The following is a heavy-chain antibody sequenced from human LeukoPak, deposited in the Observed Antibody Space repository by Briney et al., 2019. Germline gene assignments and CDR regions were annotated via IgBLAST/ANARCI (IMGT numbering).Heavy chain of an antibody. D-gene: IGHD2-15*01. J-gene: IGHJ4*02. CDR1: GYTFTGYY. CDR3: AREEGVVAALFDY. CDR2: INPNSGGT. Sequence: ASVKVSCKASGYTFTGYYMHWVRQAPGQGLEWMGWINPNSGGTNYAQKFQGRVTMSVDTSKNQFSLKLSSVTAADTAVYYCAREEGVVAALFDYWGQGTLVTVSS. V-gene: IGHV1-2*02.